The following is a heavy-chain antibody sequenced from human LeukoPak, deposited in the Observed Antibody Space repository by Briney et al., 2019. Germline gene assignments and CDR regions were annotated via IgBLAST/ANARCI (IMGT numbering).Heavy chain of an antibody. Sequence: SETLSLTCAVYGGSFSGFHWSWIRQPPGKGLEWIGEINHSGSTNYNPSLKSRVTLSVDTSKKQFSLKLSSVTAADTAVYYCARDRYGSGKGPFDSYYYLDVWGKGTTVTISS. CDR3: ARDRYGSGKGPFDSYYYLDV. CDR2: INHSGST. D-gene: IGHD3-10*01. V-gene: IGHV4-34*01. J-gene: IGHJ6*03. CDR1: GGSFSGFH.